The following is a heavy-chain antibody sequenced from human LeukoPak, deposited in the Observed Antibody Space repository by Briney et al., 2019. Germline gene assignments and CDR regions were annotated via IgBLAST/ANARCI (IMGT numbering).Heavy chain of an antibody. CDR1: GFTFSSYG. CDR2: IRYDGSNK. Sequence: GGSLRLSCAASGFTFSSYGMHWVRQAPGKGLEWVAFIRYDGSNKYYADSVKGRFTISRDNSKNTLYLQMNSLRAEDTAVYYCAKDWSGIAAAGTYWFNPWGQGTLVTVSS. J-gene: IGHJ5*02. V-gene: IGHV3-30*02. D-gene: IGHD6-13*01. CDR3: AKDWSGIAAAGTYWFNP.